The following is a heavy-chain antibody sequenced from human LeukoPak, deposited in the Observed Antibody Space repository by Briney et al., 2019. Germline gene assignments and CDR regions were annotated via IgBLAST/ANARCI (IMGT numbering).Heavy chain of an antibody. CDR3: ARRGRSSTDPFEY. CDR1: GGSINTYY. J-gene: IGHJ4*02. D-gene: IGHD2-2*01. CDR2: IYYSGTT. Sequence: SETLSLTCTVSGGSINTYYWYWIRQPPGKGLEWIGYIYYSGTTKYCTSLKSRVTLSLDTPKNQIFLRLTSVTAADTAVYYCARRGRSSTDPFEYWGQGTLVTVSS. V-gene: IGHV4-59*08.